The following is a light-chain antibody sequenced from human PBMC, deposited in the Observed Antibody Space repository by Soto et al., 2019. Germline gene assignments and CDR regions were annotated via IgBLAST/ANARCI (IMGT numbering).Light chain of an antibody. CDR1: SSNLGNNY. CDR3: AAWNDLHDYV. Sequence: QSVLTQPPSASGTPGPRVTISCSGSSSNLGNNYLYWYQQRPATAPKLLIYRNNQRPSAGPDRFSGSKSGTSASLAISGLRSEDEGDYYCAAWNDLHDYVFGTGTKVTVL. J-gene: IGLJ1*01. CDR2: RNN. V-gene: IGLV1-47*01.